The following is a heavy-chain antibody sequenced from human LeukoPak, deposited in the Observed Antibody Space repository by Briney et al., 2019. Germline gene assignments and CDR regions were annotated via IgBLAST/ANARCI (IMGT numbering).Heavy chain of an antibody. J-gene: IGHJ3*02. V-gene: IGHV4-59*08. CDR2: MYNSGST. D-gene: IGHD2-2*01. CDR1: GGSISNYY. Sequence: SETLSLTCTVSGGSISNYYWSWIRQPRGKELEWIGYMYNSGSTNYNPSLESRVTISGDTSKNQFSLKLSSVTAADTAVYYCARSPCTSASCPRRNVFDIWGQGTMVTVSS. CDR3: ARSPCTSASCPRRNVFDI.